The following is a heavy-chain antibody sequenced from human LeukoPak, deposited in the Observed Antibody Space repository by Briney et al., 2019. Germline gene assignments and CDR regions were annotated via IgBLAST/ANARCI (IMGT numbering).Heavy chain of an antibody. D-gene: IGHD2-21*01. CDR3: AKDIQGSY. J-gene: IGHJ4*02. CDR2: VSSSGANT. Sequence: GGSLRLSCAASGFSFNSAAMTWVRQAPGKGLEWVSLVSSSGANTYYADSVKGRFTISRDNSKNTVYLQMNSPRAEDTAIYYCAKDIQGSYWGQGTLVTVSS. CDR1: GFSFNSAA. V-gene: IGHV3-23*01.